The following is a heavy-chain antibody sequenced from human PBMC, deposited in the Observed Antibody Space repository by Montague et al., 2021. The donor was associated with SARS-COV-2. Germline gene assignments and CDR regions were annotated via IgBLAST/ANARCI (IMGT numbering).Heavy chain of an antibody. D-gene: IGHD6-13*01. CDR3: ARDSSNSRWYI. CDR2: TSYSGSA. V-gene: IGHV4-59*01. Sequence: SETLSLTCTVSGASINNFYWSWIRQAPGKAPEWIGYTSYSGSANYSPSLKSRVTISMDTSKNQFSLELNSVTAADTAVYYCARDSSNSRWYIWSPGTLVTVSS. CDR1: GASINNFY. J-gene: IGHJ4*02.